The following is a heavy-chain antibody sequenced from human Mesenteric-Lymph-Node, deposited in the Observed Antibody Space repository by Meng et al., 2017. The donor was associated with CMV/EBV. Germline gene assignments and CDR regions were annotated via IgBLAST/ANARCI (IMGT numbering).Heavy chain of an antibody. J-gene: IGHJ4*02. Sequence: LSLTCAASGFIFNNSVMNWVRQAPGKGLEWISYITGNSETIFYADSVKGRFTVSRDNAENSLYLHMNSLRADDTAVYYCARDQYHLLYFDSWGQGTLVTVSS. CDR3: ARDQYHLLYFDS. CDR2: ITGNSETI. V-gene: IGHV3-48*04. CDR1: GFIFNNSV. D-gene: IGHD2-2*02.